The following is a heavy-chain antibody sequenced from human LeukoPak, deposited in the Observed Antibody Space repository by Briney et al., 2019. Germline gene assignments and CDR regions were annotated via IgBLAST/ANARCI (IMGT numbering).Heavy chain of an antibody. CDR1: TDSFSSHY. J-gene: IGHJ3*02. CDR2: ISYIGSA. V-gene: IGHV4-59*11. Sequence: SETLSLTCAVSTDSFSSHYWSWIRQPPGKGLEWIGYISYIGSANYNPSLKSRVTISIDTSKNQFSLKLGSVTAADTAVYYCARDLITVTKGFDIWGQGTMVSVSS. CDR3: ARDLITVTKGFDI. D-gene: IGHD4-17*01.